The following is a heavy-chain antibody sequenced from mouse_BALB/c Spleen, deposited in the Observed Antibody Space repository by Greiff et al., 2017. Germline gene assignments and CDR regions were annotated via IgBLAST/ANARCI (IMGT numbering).Heavy chain of an antibody. CDR3: ARLTGKGWFAY. J-gene: IGHJ3*01. CDR2: ISYSGST. CDR1: GYSITSDYA. V-gene: IGHV3-2*02. D-gene: IGHD4-1*01. Sequence: EVQRVESGPGLVKPSQSLSLTCTVTGYSITSDYAWNWIRQFPGNKLEWMGYISYSGSTSYNPSLKSRISITRDTSKNQFFLQLNSVTTEDTATYYCARLTGKGWFAYWGQGTLVTVSA.